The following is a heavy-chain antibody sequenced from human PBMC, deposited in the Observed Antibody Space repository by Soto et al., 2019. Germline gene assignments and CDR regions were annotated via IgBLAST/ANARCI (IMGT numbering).Heavy chain of an antibody. V-gene: IGHV4-61*01. CDR1: GGSVSSGNYY. D-gene: IGHD1-1*01. CDR2: VYNIGST. J-gene: IGHJ4*02. CDR3: AALERIRAGDY. Sequence: QVQLQESGPGLVKPSETLSLTCNVTGGSVSSGNYYWSWIRQPPGKGLEWIGYVYNIGSTDYNPALMSRVSISVDTSKGQFALNLSPVTAADTAVYYCAALERIRAGDYGGQGALVAVSS.